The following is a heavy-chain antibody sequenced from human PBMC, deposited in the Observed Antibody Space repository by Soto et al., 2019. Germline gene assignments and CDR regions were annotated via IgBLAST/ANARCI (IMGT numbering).Heavy chain of an antibody. V-gene: IGHV4-31*03. J-gene: IGHJ6*03. CDR2: IYYSGST. Sequence: KTSETLSLTCTVSGGSISSSSYYWGWIRQHPGKGLEWIGYIYYSGSTYYNPSLKSRVTISVDTSKNQFSLKLSSVTAADTAVYYCARENTLLGYCSGGSCRTYYYYYMDVWGKGTTVTVSS. CDR3: ARENTLLGYCSGGSCRTYYYYYMDV. D-gene: IGHD2-15*01. CDR1: GGSISSSSYY.